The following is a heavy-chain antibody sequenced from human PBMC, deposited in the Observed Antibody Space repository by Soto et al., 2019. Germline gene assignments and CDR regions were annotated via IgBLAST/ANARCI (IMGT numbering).Heavy chain of an antibody. V-gene: IGHV1-69*02. CDR2: IIPILGIA. CDR1: GGSFDSYT. CDR3: ARGGVYHGFDI. D-gene: IGHD2-8*01. Sequence: SVKVSCKASGGSFDSYTISWVRQAPGQGLEWMGRIIPILGIANYAQNFQGRVTITADRSTSTAYMELSSLGAEDTAVYYCARGGVYHGFDIWGQGTMVTVSS. J-gene: IGHJ3*02.